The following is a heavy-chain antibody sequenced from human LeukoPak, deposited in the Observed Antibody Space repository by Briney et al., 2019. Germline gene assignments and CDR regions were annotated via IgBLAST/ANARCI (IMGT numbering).Heavy chain of an antibody. Sequence: SETLSLTCTVSGGSVSSYYWSWIRQPPGKGPEWIGYIYYSGSTNYNPSLKSRVTISVDTSKNQFSLKLSSVTAADTAVYYCASSIAAAGTIDYWGQGTLVTVSS. CDR2: IYYSGST. CDR1: GGSVSSYY. D-gene: IGHD6-13*01. J-gene: IGHJ4*02. V-gene: IGHV4-59*08. CDR3: ASSIAAAGTIDY.